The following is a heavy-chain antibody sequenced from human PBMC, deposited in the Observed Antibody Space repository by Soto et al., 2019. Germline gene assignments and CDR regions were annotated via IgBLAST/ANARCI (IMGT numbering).Heavy chain of an antibody. J-gene: IGHJ3*02. Sequence: SETLSLTCAVSGGSISSGGYSWSWIRQPPGKGLEWIGYIYHSGSTYYNPSLKSRVTISVDRSKNQFSLKLSSVTAADTAVYYCARASRYYGSGSYFPPDAFDIWGQGTMVTVSS. CDR1: GGSISSGGYS. V-gene: IGHV4-30-2*01. CDR2: IYHSGST. CDR3: ARASRYYGSGSYFPPDAFDI. D-gene: IGHD3-10*01.